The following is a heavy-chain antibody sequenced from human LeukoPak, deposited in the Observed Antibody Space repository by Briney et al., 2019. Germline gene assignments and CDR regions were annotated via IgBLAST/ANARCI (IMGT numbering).Heavy chain of an antibody. CDR2: ISYDGSNK. Sequence: PGRSLRLSCAASGFTFSSYAMHWVRQAPGKGLEWVAVISYDGSNKYYADSVKGRFTISRDNSKNTLYLQMNGLRAEDTAVYYCARDAKGYSYGLDYWGQGTLVTVSS. CDR1: GFTFSSYA. V-gene: IGHV3-30*04. D-gene: IGHD5-18*01. CDR3: ARDAKGYSYGLDY. J-gene: IGHJ4*02.